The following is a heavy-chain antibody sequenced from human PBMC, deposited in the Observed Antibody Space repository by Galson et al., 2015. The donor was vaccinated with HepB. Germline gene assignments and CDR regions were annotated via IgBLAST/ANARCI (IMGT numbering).Heavy chain of an antibody. J-gene: IGHJ5*02. CDR3: AREGYGGNPGPFDP. CDR2: IIPIFGTA. D-gene: IGHD4-23*01. V-gene: IGHV1-69*13. CDR1: GGTFSTYT. Sequence: SVKVSCEASGGTFSTYTFSWVRQAPGQGLEWMGGIIPIFGTAKYAQKFQGRATITADVSTNTVSMELSSLRSEDTAVYYCAREGYGGNPGPFDPWGQGTLVTVSS.